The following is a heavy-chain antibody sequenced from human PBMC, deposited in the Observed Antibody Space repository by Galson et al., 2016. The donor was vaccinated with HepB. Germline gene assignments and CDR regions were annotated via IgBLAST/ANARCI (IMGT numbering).Heavy chain of an antibody. CDR3: AKDRDEDAGGFDK. V-gene: IGHV3-9*01. J-gene: IGHJ4*02. CDR1: GFSIADYD. Sequence: SLRLSCAASGFSIADYDMHWVRQAPGKGLEWVSGISWNTDNIDYVENVKGRFTISRDNAKNSLYLQMNSLRTEDTALYYCAKDRDEDAGGFDKWGQGTLVT. CDR2: ISWNTDNI. D-gene: IGHD2-15*01.